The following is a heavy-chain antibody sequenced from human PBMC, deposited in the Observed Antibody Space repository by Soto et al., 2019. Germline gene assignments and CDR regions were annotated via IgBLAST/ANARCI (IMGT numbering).Heavy chain of an antibody. D-gene: IGHD3-10*02. Sequence: SETLSLTCTVSGGSLSSGNYYWSWIRQPPGKGLEWIGYIYYSGSTYYNPSLKSRVTISVYTSNNQFSLKLSSVTAADTAVYYCARAPPVVRDISGQGTTVIVSS. CDR1: GGSLSSGNYY. CDR3: ARAPPVVRDI. J-gene: IGHJ6*02. V-gene: IGHV4-61*01. CDR2: IYYSGST.